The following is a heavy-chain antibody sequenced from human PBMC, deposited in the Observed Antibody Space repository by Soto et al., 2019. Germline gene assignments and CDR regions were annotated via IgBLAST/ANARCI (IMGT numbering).Heavy chain of an antibody. V-gene: IGHV3-23*01. CDR1: GFTFSTYA. J-gene: IGHJ4*02. D-gene: IGHD1-26*01. CDR2: VSASGLNT. CDR3: VRDDFGLGIDY. Sequence: GGSLRLSCAASGFTFSTYAMAWVRQAPGKGLEWVSGVSASGLNTDYADPVKGRFYISRDNSKNTVSLHMNSLRAEDTAVYYCVRDDFGLGIDYWGLGTLVTVSS.